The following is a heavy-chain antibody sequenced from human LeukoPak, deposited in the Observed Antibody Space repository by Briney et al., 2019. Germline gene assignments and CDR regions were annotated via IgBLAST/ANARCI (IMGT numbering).Heavy chain of an antibody. CDR1: GYSFTTYW. J-gene: IGHJ4*02. CDR3: TRRPSGSYYFDY. V-gene: IGHV5-10-1*01. D-gene: IGHD3-10*01. Sequence: GESLKISCKGSGYSFTTYWISWVRQMPGKGLEWMGRIDPSASYPNYSPSFQGHVTISADKSIGTAYLQWSSLKASDTAMYYCTRRPSGSYYFDYWGQGTLVTVSS. CDR2: IDPSASYP.